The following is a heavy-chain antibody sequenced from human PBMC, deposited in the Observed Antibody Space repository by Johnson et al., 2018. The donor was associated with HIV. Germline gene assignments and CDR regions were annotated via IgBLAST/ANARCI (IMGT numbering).Heavy chain of an antibody. CDR3: AKGGGQLWFYIAFDI. CDR1: GFTFSSYG. D-gene: IGHD5-18*01. CDR2: IRYDGSNK. V-gene: IGHV3-30*02. J-gene: IGHJ3*02. Sequence: QVQLVESGGGVVQPGGSLRLSCAASGFTFSSYGMHWVRQAPGQGLEWVAFIRYDGSNKYYADSVKGRFTISRDNSKNTLYLQMNSLRAEDTAVYYCAKGGGQLWFYIAFDIWGQGTMVTVSS.